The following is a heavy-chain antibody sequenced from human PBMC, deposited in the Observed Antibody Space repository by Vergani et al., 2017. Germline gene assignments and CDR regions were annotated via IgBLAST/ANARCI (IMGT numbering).Heavy chain of an antibody. V-gene: IGHV3-23*01. Sequence: EVQLLESGGGLVQPGGSLRLSCAASGFTFSSYAMSWVRQAPGKGLEWVSAIIGSGGSTYYADSVKGRFTISRDNSKNTLYLQMNSMRAEDTAVYYCAKGSEDDSSGYSYFDYWGQGTLVTVSS. CDR2: IIGSGGST. CDR1: GFTFSSYA. D-gene: IGHD3-22*01. J-gene: IGHJ4*02. CDR3: AKGSEDDSSGYSYFDY.